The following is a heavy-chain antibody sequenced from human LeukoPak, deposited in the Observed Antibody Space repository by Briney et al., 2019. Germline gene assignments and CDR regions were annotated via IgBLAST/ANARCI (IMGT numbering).Heavy chain of an antibody. Sequence: PGGSLRLSCAASGFTFSSYDMHWVRQATGKGLEWVSAIGTAGDTYYPGSVKGRFTISRENAKNSLYLQMNSLRAGDTAAYYCARETTHNWFDPWGQGTLVTVSS. CDR3: ARETTHNWFDP. J-gene: IGHJ5*02. CDR2: IGTAGDT. V-gene: IGHV3-13*01. CDR1: GFTFSSYD. D-gene: IGHD4-11*01.